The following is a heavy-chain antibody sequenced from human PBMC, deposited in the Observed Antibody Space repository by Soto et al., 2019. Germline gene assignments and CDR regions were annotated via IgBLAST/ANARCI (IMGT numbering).Heavy chain of an antibody. D-gene: IGHD1-1*01. CDR1: GFTFSSYT. V-gene: IGHV3-21*01. J-gene: IGHJ4*02. CDR3: ARDPNTGPYHFNY. Sequence: EVQLLESGGGLVKPGGSLRLSCAASGFTFSSYTMNWVRQAPGKGLEWVSSITSSSSAIYYADSVRGRSTISRDNAKNSLSLQMNSLRAEDAAVYYCARDPNTGPYHFNYWGQGTLVTVSS. CDR2: ITSSSSAI.